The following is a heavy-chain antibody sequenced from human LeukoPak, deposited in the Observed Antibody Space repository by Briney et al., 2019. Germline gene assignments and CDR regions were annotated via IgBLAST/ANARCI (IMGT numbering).Heavy chain of an antibody. Sequence: PSETLSLTCSVSGDSISTSSYYWGWIRQPPGKGLACIGTIYYSWSTYYNRSLTSRVTISVDTSNNQFSLKLSSVTAADTAVYYCAREGYSSGWASFDYWGQGTLGTVSS. J-gene: IGHJ4*02. V-gene: IGHV4-39*07. CDR2: IYYSWST. CDR1: GDSISTSSYY. CDR3: AREGYSSGWASFDY. D-gene: IGHD6-19*01.